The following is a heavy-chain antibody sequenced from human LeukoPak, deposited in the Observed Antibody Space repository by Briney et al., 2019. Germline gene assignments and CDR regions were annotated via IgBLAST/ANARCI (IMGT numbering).Heavy chain of an antibody. CDR3: ARVGRSGWTVDY. D-gene: IGHD6-19*01. CDR2: IKEDGSQK. V-gene: IGHV3-7*01. Sequence: GGSLRLSCVGALGSHWMGWVRQAPGKGLEWVANIKEDGSQKYYMDSVKGRFTISRDNAKSSLHLQTNSLRAEDTAVYYCARVGRSGWTVDYWGQGTLVTVSS. J-gene: IGHJ4*02. CDR1: LGSHW.